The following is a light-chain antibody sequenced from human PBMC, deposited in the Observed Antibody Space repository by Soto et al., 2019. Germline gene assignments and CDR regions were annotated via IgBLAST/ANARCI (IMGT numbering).Light chain of an antibody. CDR3: PQLNTYHYT. V-gene: IGKV1-9*01. CDR2: AAS. J-gene: IGKJ2*01. Sequence: DIQLTQSPSFLSASVGDRVTITCRASQGMSSYLDWYQQKPGKAPKLLLYAASTLQSGVPSKFSGIGSGTEFTLTISSLQPEYFATYYCPQLNTYHYTYGPGTQLEIK. CDR1: QGMSSY.